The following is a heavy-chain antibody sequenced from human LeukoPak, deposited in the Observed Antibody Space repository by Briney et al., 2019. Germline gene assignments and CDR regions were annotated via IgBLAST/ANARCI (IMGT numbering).Heavy chain of an antibody. CDR3: ARDAYYYGSGSYDPNYYYYYMDV. CDR2: IYTSGST. V-gene: IGHV4-4*07. CDR1: GGSISSYY. D-gene: IGHD3-10*01. Sequence: PSEALSLTCTVSGGSISSYYWSWIRQPAGKGLEWIGRIYTSGSTNYNPSLKSRVTMSVDTSKNQFSLKLSSVTAADTAVYYCARDAYYYGSGSYDPNYYYYYMDVWGKGTTVTVSS. J-gene: IGHJ6*03.